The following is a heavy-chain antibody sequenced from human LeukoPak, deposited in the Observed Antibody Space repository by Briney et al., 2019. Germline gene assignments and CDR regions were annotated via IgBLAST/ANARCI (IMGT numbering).Heavy chain of an antibody. CDR1: GYSLSFSYY. D-gene: IGHD6-6*01. CDR2: MFHSGNT. Sequence: PSETLSLTCAVSGYSLSFSYYWGWIRQPPGKGLEWIGTMFHSGNTYYNPSLKSRVTLSLDTSKNQFSLNLNSVAAADTAVYYCARIYGSSSGFDYWGQGTLVTVSS. J-gene: IGHJ4*02. V-gene: IGHV4-38-2*01. CDR3: ARIYGSSSGFDY.